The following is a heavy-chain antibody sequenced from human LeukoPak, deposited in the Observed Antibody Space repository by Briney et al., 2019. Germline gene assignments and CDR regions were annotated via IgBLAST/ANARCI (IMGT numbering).Heavy chain of an antibody. J-gene: IGHJ4*02. CDR1: GGSISSYY. D-gene: IGHD3-22*01. CDR2: IYTSGST. CDR3: ARDTYYYDSSGYRRLDY. Sequence: SETLSLTCTVSGGSISSYYWSWIRQPAGKGLEWIGRIYTSGSTNYNPSLKSRVTMSVDTSKNQFSLKLSSVTAADTAVYYCARDTYYYDSSGYRRLDYWGQGTLVTVSS. V-gene: IGHV4-4*07.